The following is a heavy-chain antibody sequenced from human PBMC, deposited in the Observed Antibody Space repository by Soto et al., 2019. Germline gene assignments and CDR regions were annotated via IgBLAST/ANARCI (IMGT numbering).Heavy chain of an antibody. CDR3: TTPETITIFGSYYYYGMDV. V-gene: IGHV3-15*07. J-gene: IGHJ6*02. Sequence: GGSLRLSCAASGFTFSNAWMNWVRQAPGKGLEWVGRIKSKTDGGTTDYAAPVKGRFTISRDDSKNTLYLQMNSLKTEDTAVYYCTTPETITIFGSYYYYGMDVWGQGTTVTVSS. CDR1: GFTFSNAW. CDR2: IKSKTDGGTT. D-gene: IGHD3-3*01.